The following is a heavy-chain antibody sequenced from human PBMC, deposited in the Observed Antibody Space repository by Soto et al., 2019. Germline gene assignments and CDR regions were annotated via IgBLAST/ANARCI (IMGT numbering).Heavy chain of an antibody. CDR1: GYSFTSYW. CDR3: AGLRYDYIWGSYRPADY. Sequence: PGESLKISCKGSGYSFTSYWIGWVRQMPGKGLEWMGIIYPGDSDTRYSPSFQGQVTISADKSISTAYLQWSSLKASDTAMYYCAGLRYDYIWGSYRPADYWGQGTLVTVSS. V-gene: IGHV5-51*01. J-gene: IGHJ4*02. D-gene: IGHD3-16*02. CDR2: IYPGDSDT.